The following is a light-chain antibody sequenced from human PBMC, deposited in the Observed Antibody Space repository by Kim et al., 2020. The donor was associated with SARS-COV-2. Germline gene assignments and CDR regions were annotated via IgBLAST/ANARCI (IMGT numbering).Light chain of an antibody. V-gene: IGKV1-5*03. CDR3: QQYNSYSYT. CDR1: QSISNW. CDR2: KAS. J-gene: IGKJ2*01. Sequence: SASVGDRVTITCRARQSISNWLAWYQQIPGKAPKLLIYKASNLQTGVPSRFSGSGSGTEFTLTISSLQPDDFATYYCQQYNSYSYTFGQGTKLEI.